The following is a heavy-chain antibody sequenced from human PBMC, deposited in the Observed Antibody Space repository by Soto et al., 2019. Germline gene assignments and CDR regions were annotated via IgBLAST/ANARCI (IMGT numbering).Heavy chain of an antibody. CDR3: ARYCSGGICYGYYFDY. Sequence: EVQLVESGGGLVQLGGSLRLSCATSGFTLSSYWMSWVRQAPGKGLEWVANIKRDGSEKYYVDSVQGRFTISRDNARNSLYRQMNPLTAQDTAAYYCARYCSGGICYGYYFDYWGQGTLVTVSS. CDR2: IKRDGSEK. CDR1: GFTLSSYW. J-gene: IGHJ4*02. V-gene: IGHV3-7*01. D-gene: IGHD2-15*01.